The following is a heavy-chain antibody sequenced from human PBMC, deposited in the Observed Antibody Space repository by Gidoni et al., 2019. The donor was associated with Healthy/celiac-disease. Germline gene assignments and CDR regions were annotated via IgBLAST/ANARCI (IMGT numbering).Heavy chain of an antibody. CDR1: GGTFSSYA. CDR3: ARSPSQDDSSGP. V-gene: IGHV1-69*01. CDR2: IIPIFGTA. Sequence: QVQLVQSGDEVKKPRSSVTVSGKASGGTFSSYAISWVRQAPGQGLEWMGGIIPIFGTANYAQKFQGRVTVTADESTSTAYMELSSLRSEDTAVYYCARSPSQDDSSGPWGQGTLVTVSS. J-gene: IGHJ5*02. D-gene: IGHD3-22*01.